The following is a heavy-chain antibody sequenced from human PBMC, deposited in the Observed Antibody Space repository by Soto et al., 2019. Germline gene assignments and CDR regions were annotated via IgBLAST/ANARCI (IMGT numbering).Heavy chain of an antibody. Sequence: QVQLQESGPGLVKPSQTLSLTCTISGGSISSGGYYWSWIRQHPERGLEWIGYIHNNGATYYNPSLNSNVSISADTSKTQYFLTVYSVTAADTGVYYCAREGAGSYWFDPWGQGILVSVSA. CDR2: IHNNGAT. V-gene: IGHV4-31*01. D-gene: IGHD3-10*01. CDR3: AREGAGSYWFDP. J-gene: IGHJ5*02. CDR1: GGSISSGGYY.